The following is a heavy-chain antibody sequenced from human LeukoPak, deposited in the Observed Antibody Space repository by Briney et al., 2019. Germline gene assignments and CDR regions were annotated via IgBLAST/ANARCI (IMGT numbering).Heavy chain of an antibody. CDR3: ARVGGH. D-gene: IGHD3-10*01. CDR2: IYSGGST. J-gene: IGHJ4*02. Sequence: GGSLRLSCAASGLTVSKNYVSWVRQAPGKGLESVSVIYSGGSTYYVDSVRGRFTISRDNSKNTLYLQMNSLRVEDTAVYYCARVGGHWGQGTLVTASS. V-gene: IGHV3-53*01. CDR1: GLTVSKNY.